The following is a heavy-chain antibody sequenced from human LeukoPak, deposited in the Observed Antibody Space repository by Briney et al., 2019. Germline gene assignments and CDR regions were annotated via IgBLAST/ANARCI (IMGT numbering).Heavy chain of an antibody. CDR2: ITGSGISA. V-gene: IGHV3-23*01. CDR3: ARARPSMWIDY. CDR1: GFPFSIYG. D-gene: IGHD5-12*01. J-gene: IGHJ4*02. Sequence: GGSLRLSCAASGFPFSIYGMSWVRQAPGKRLEWVSSITGSGISAYYADSLKGRFTISRDNSKNTLYLQMNSLRPEDTAVYYCARARPSMWIDYWGQGTLVTVSS.